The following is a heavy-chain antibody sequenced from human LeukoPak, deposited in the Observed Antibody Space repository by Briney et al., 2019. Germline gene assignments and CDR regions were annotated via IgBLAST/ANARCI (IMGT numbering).Heavy chain of an antibody. V-gene: IGHV4-38-2*01. D-gene: IGHD2-2*01. J-gene: IGHJ3*02. CDR2: IYHSGST. Sequence: SETLSLTCAVSGYSISSGYYWGWIRQPPGKGLEWIGSIYHSGSTYYNPSLKSRVTISVDTSKNQFSLKLSSVTAADTAVYYCARNLRYCSSTSCYPEAFDIWGQGTMVTVSS. CDR3: ARNLRYCSSTSCYPEAFDI. CDR1: GYSISSGYY.